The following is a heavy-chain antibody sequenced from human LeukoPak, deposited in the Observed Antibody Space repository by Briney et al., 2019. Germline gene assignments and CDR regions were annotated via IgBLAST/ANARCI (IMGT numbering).Heavy chain of an antibody. CDR3: TRDERGAGRKFDS. CDR1: GFTFSNFW. CDR2: ISGTSGTK. D-gene: IGHD6-19*01. Sequence: PGGSLRLSCGASGFTFSNFWMSWVRQAPGKGLQWVSVISGTSGTKYYAESVKGRFTISRDNSKNMMYLQMNSLRAEDTAIYYCTRDERGAGRKFDSWGQGTLVTVSS. V-gene: IGHV3-23*01. J-gene: IGHJ4*02.